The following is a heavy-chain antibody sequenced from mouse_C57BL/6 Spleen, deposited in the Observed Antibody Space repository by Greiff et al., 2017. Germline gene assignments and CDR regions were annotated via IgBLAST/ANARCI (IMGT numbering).Heavy chain of an antibody. D-gene: IGHD1-1*01. CDR3: ARRAWYGSSSLYAMDY. CDR1: GYTFTSYW. Sequence: VQLQQPGAELVRPGSSVKLSCKASGYTFTSYWMHWVKQRPTQGLEWIGNIDPSDSETHYNQKFKDKATLTVDKSSSTAYMQLSSLTSEDSAVYYCARRAWYGSSSLYAMDYWGQGTSVTVSS. V-gene: IGHV1-52*01. CDR2: IDPSDSET. J-gene: IGHJ4*01.